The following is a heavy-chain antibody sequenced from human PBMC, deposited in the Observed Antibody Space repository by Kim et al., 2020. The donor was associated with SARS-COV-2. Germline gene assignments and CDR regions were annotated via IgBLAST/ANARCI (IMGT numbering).Heavy chain of an antibody. CDR3: ARYKYHHTMTGMPDY. J-gene: IGHJ4*02. D-gene: IGHD3-9*01. Sequence: SGPTLVKATQTLTLTCTFSGFSLTDTGMSVTWIRQPPGKALEWLALIDWNDDEHYITSLKTRLTISKDISKNQVVLTMTNMAPVDTATYYCARYKYHHTMTGMPDYWGQGTLVTVAS. V-gene: IGHV2-70*01. CDR1: GFSLTDTGMS. CDR2: IDWNDDE.